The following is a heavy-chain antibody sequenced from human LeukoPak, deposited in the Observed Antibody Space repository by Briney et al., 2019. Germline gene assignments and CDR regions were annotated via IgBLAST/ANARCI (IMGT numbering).Heavy chain of an antibody. CDR2: ISYDGSNK. Sequence: GGSLRLSCAASGFTFSSYAMHWVRQAPGKGLEWVAVISYDGSNKYHADSVKGRFTISRDNSKNTLYLQMNSLRAEDMAVYYCARDRCSSTSCYSSVLDPWGQGTLVTVSS. CDR1: GFTFSSYA. V-gene: IGHV3-30*01. J-gene: IGHJ5*02. CDR3: ARDRCSSTSCYSSVLDP. D-gene: IGHD2-2*01.